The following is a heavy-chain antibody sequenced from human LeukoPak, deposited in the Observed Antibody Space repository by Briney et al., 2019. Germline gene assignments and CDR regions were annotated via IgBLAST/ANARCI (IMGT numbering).Heavy chain of an antibody. Sequence: GASVKVSCKASGYTFTSYGISWVRQAPGQGLEWMGWISAYNGNTNYAQKLQGRVTMTTDTSTSTAYMELRSLRSEDTAVYYCARVRGDIVVVVAATDAFDIWGQGTMVTVSS. CDR2: ISAYNGNT. J-gene: IGHJ3*02. D-gene: IGHD2-15*01. CDR1: GYTFTSYG. CDR3: ARVRGDIVVVVAATDAFDI. V-gene: IGHV1-18*01.